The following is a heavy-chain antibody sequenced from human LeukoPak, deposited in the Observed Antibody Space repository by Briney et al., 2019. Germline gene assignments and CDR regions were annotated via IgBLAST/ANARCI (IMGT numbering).Heavy chain of an antibody. CDR3: ARLQYSSGWPHFDY. J-gene: IGHJ4*02. CDR2: IYNSGST. Sequence: SQTLSLTCTVSGGSISSGTYYWSWIRQPAGKGLEWIGRIYNSGSTNYNPSLNSRVTISVDTSKNQFSLKLSSVTAADTAVYYCARLQYSSGWPHFDYWGQGNLVTVSS. CDR1: GGSISSGTYY. V-gene: IGHV4-61*02. D-gene: IGHD6-19*01.